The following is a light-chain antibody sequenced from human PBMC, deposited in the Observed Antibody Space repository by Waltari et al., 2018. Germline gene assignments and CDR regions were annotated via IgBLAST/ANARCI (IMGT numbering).Light chain of an antibody. V-gene: IGLV2-23*01. CDR3: CSYAGSSSPRL. Sequence: QSALTQPASVSGSPGQSLTISCTGSSSDVGHLNLVSWYQLHPGNAPKLLIFEATKRPSGISYHFSGSKSGNTASLTISGLQAEDEADYFCCSYAGSSSPRLFGGGTKLSVL. CDR2: EAT. J-gene: IGLJ3*02. CDR1: SSDVGHLNL.